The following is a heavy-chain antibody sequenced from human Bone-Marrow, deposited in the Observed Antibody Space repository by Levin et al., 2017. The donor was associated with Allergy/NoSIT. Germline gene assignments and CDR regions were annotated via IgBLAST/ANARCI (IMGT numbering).Heavy chain of an antibody. D-gene: IGHD3-22*01. Sequence: RSGGSLRLSCEASGFTFSDSTMHWVRQASGKGLEWVGRIRTRVNNNVAAYAASVKGRFIISRDDSKNTAYLQMNSLKTEDTAVYFCTRRLGYDSNDYPVRDAFDIWGQGTMVTVSS. CDR3: TRRLGYDSNDYPVRDAFDI. CDR1: GFTFSDST. J-gene: IGHJ3*02. V-gene: IGHV3-73*01. CDR2: IRTRVNNNVA.